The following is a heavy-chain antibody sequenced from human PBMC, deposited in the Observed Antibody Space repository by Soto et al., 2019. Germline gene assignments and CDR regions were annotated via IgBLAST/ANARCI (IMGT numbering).Heavy chain of an antibody. CDR3: AREVGYGDFSAALLD. D-gene: IGHD4-17*01. Sequence: VQLMQSGAEVKHPGSSVKVSCKASGVTFSSHSINWVRHAPGQGLEWMGGIITLFGTANYAQNFQGRVTITADQSTSTAYMELNSLRSDAAAVYYCAREVGYGDFSAALLDWGQGTLVTVSS. CDR1: GVTFSSHS. CDR2: IITLFGTA. V-gene: IGHV1-69*01. J-gene: IGHJ4*02.